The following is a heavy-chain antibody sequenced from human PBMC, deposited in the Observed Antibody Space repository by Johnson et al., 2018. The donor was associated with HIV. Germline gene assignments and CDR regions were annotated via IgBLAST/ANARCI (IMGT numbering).Heavy chain of an antibody. J-gene: IGHJ3*02. CDR3: AKGADSSGYPVLTDAFDI. CDR2: ISWKSGSK. V-gene: IGHV3-9*01. D-gene: IGHD3-22*01. Sequence: VQLVESGGGLEQPGRSLRLSCAASGFTFDDYAMHWVRQAPGKGLEWVSGISWKSGSKGYADSVKGRFTISRDNAKNSLYLQMNSLRAEDTAVYYCAKGADSSGYPVLTDAFDIWGKGTMVTVSS. CDR1: GFTFDDYA.